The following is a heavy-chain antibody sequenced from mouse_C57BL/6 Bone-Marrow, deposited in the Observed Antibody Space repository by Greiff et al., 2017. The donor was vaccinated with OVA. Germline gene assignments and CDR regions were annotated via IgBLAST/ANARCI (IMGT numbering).Heavy chain of an antibody. CDR1: GFTFSSYG. V-gene: IGHV5-6*01. CDR2: ISSGGSYT. J-gene: IGHJ3*01. Sequence: EVQLQESGGDLVKPGGSLKLSCAASGFTFSSYGMSWVRQTPDKRLEWVATISSGGSYTYYPDSVKGRFTISRDNAKNTLYLQMRSLKSEDTAMYYCATYDGYFWFAYWGQGTLVTVSA. CDR3: ATYDGYFWFAY. D-gene: IGHD2-3*01.